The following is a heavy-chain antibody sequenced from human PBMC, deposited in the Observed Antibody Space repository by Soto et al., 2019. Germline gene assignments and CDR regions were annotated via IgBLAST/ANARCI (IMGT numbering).Heavy chain of an antibody. CDR3: ARDSGYSSSWSGAYFDY. D-gene: IGHD6-13*01. J-gene: IGHJ4*02. CDR2: IYHSGST. Sequence: SETLSLTCAVSSGSISSSNWWSWVRQPPGKGLEWIGEIYHSGSTNYNPSLKSRVTISVDKSKNQFSLKLSSVTAADTAVYYCARDSGYSSSWSGAYFDYWGQGTLVTVSS. CDR1: SGSISSSNW. V-gene: IGHV4-4*02.